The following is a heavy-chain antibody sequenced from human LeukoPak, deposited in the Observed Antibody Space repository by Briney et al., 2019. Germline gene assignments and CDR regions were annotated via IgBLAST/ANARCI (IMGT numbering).Heavy chain of an antibody. CDR3: ARGRAWYSSSWYHL. V-gene: IGHV4-34*01. CDR1: GGSVRSDSNY. J-gene: IGHJ4*02. Sequence: SETLSLTCTVSGGSVRSDSNYWSWIRQPPGKGLEWIGEINHSGSTNYNPSLKSRVTISVDTSKNQFSLKLSSVTAADTAVYYCARGRAWYSSSWYHLWGQGTLVTVSS. CDR2: INHSGST. D-gene: IGHD6-13*01.